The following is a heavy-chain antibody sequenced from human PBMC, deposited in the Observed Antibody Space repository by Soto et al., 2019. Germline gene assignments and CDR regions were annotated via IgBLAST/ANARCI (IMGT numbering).Heavy chain of an antibody. CDR2: ISSSSSYI. Sequence: GVLRLSCAASGFTFSSYLMNWVRQAPGKEMEWVSSISSSSSYIYYADSMKGRFTISRDNAKNSLYLQINSLRAEDTAVYYCARDLGYYDSSGRRSAFDIWGQGTMVTVSS. V-gene: IGHV3-21*06. J-gene: IGHJ3*02. D-gene: IGHD3-22*01. CDR3: ARDLGYYDSSGRRSAFDI. CDR1: GFTFSSYL.